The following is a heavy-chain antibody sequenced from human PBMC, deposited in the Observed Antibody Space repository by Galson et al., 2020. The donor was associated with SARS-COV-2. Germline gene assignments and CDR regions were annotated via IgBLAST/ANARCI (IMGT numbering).Heavy chain of an antibody. Sequence: ASVKVSCKVSGYTLTKISMHWVRQTPGQGLEWMGGFDPEDGETIYAQKFQGRVTMTEDTSTDTAYMELSSLRSEDTAVYYCTSDYGDYWGQGTLVTVSS. J-gene: IGHJ4*02. CDR1: GYTLTKIS. CDR2: FDPEDGET. CDR3: TSDYGDY. V-gene: IGHV1-24*01.